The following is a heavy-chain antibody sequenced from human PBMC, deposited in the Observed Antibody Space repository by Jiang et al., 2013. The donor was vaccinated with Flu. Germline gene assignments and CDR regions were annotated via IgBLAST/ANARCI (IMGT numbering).Heavy chain of an antibody. Sequence: IRQPPGKGLEWIGEINHSGSTNYNPSLKSRVTISVDTSKNQFSLKLSSVTAADTAVYYCARDCTTYYDFWSGYYTEHYFDYWGQGTLVTVSS. V-gene: IGHV4-34*01. J-gene: IGHJ4*02. CDR2: INHSGST. D-gene: IGHD3-3*01. CDR3: ARDCTTYYDFWSGYYTEHYFDY.